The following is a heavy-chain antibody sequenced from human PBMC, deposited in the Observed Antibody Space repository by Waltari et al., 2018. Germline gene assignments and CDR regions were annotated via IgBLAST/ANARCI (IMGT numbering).Heavy chain of an antibody. CDR2: IYYSGST. D-gene: IGHD1-26*01. CDR3: ARGGVIVY. CDR1: GGSISSHY. J-gene: IGHJ4*02. V-gene: IGHV4-59*11. Sequence: QVQLQESGPGLVKPSETLSLTCTVSGGSISSHYWSWIRQPPGKGLEWIGYIYYSGSTNYNPSLKSRATISVDTSKNQFSLKLSSVTAADTAVYYCARGGVIVYWGQGTLVTVSS.